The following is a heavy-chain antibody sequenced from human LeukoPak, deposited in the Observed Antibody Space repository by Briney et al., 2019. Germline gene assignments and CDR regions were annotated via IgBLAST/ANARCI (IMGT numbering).Heavy chain of an antibody. CDR1: GFTFTSYN. D-gene: IGHD6-19*01. Sequence: GGSLRLSCAASGFTFTSYNMNWVRQAPGKGLEWVANIKQDGSEKYYVDSVKGRFTISRDNAKNSLYLQMNSLRAEDTAVYYCARVSSGWFYFDYWGQGTLVTVSS. CDR2: IKQDGSEK. V-gene: IGHV3-7*01. CDR3: ARVSSGWFYFDY. J-gene: IGHJ4*02.